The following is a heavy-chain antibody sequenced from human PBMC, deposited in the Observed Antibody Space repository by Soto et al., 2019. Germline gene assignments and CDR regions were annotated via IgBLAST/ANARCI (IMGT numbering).Heavy chain of an antibody. CDR3: VKTEGSLLENWNFEF. CDR1: GFTFGWFA. D-gene: IGHD3-3*01. CDR2: IHGGGGAR. V-gene: IGHV3-23*01. J-gene: IGHJ2*01. Sequence: EVLLLESGGGVQQPGGSLRLSCSASGFTFGWFAMSWVRQAPGKGLEWVSTIHGGGGARVYADSVRGRFTISRDDSSNALYLHLSSLRFHDTTIYFCVKTEGSLLENWNFEFWGRGTLGTGSS.